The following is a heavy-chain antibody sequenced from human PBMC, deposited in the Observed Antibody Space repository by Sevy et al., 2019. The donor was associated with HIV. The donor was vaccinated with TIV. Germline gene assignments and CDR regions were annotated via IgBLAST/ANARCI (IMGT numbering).Heavy chain of an antibody. CDR1: DYSISSGYY. CDR2: IYHSGST. D-gene: IGHD4-17*01. CDR3: ARAYYGGLYYFDY. Sequence: SETLSLTCAVSDYSISSGYYWGWIRQPPGKGLEWIGSIYHSGSTYYYPSLKSRVTISVDTSKNQFSLNLSSVTAADSAVYYCARAYYGGLYYFDYWGHGTLVTVSS. V-gene: IGHV4-38-2*01. J-gene: IGHJ4*01.